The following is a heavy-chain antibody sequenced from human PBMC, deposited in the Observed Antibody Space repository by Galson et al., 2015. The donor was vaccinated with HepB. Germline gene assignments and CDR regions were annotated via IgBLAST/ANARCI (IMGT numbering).Heavy chain of an antibody. CDR3: ARSPSYDILTGYYNFPDY. J-gene: IGHJ4*02. V-gene: IGHV1-18*04. CDR1: GYTFTSYG. CDR2: ISAYNGNT. Sequence: SVKVSCKASGYTFTSYGISWVRQAPGQGLEWMGWISAYNGNTNYAQKLQGRVTMTTDTSTSTAYMELRSLRSDDTAVYYCARSPSYDILTGYYNFPDYWGQGTLVTVSS. D-gene: IGHD3-9*01.